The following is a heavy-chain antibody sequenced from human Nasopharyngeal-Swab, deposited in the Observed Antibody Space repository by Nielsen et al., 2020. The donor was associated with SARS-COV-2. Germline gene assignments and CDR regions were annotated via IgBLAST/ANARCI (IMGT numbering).Heavy chain of an antibody. J-gene: IGHJ4*02. CDR2: IRRKGNNYAT. D-gene: IGHD2-21*02. CDR3: TRSGGGCYSGRDY. V-gene: IGHV3-73*01. CDR1: GFTFSDSA. Sequence: GESLKISCAASGFTFSDSAIHWVRQASGKGLEWVARIRRKGNNYATAYAASVKGRFIIFRDDPTNTAYLQMNSLKTEDTAVYYCTRSGGGCYSGRDYWGQGTLVTVSS.